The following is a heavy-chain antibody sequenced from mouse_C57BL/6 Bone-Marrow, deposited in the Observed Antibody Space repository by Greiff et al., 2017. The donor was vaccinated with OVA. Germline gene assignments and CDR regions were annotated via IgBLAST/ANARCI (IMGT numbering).Heavy chain of an antibody. Sequence: EVQLQESGPVLVKPGASVKMSCKASGYTFTDYYMNWVKQSHGKSLEWIGVINPYNGGTSYNQKFKGKATLTVDKSSSTAYMELNSLTSEDSAVYYCASGHSNYEAMDYWGQGTSVTVSS. CDR2: INPYNGGT. V-gene: IGHV1-19*01. D-gene: IGHD2-5*01. CDR1: GYTFTDYY. CDR3: ASGHSNYEAMDY. J-gene: IGHJ4*01.